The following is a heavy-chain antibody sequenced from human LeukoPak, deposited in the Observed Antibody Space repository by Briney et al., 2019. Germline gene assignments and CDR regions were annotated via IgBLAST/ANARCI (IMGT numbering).Heavy chain of an antibody. Sequence: GRSLRLSCAASGFTFSSYGMHWVRQAPGKGLEWVAVISYDGSNKYYADSVKGRFIISRGNSKNTLYLQMNSLRAEDTAVYYCAKPLAPWWYIVVVPAALDYWGQGTLVTVSS. V-gene: IGHV3-30*18. CDR3: AKPLAPWWYIVVVPAALDY. J-gene: IGHJ4*02. D-gene: IGHD2-2*01. CDR2: ISYDGSNK. CDR1: GFTFSSYG.